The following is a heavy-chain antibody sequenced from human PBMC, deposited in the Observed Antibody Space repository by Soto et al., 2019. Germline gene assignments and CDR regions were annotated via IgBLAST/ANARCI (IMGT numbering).Heavy chain of an antibody. CDR2: INAGNGNT. CDR1: GYTFTSYA. J-gene: IGHJ6*02. Sequence: QVQLVQSGAEEKKPGASVKVSCKASGYTFTSYAMHWVRQAPGQRLEWMGWINAGNGNTKYSQKVQRRPTITRDTSASTAYMELSSLRPEDTAVYYCAREPRYYGMAVWGQGTTVTFSS. V-gene: IGHV1-3*05. CDR3: AREPRYYGMAV.